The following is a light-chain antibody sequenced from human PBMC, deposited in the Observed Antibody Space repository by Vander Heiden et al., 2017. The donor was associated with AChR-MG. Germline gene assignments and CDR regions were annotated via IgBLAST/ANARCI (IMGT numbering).Light chain of an antibody. CDR2: DVS. V-gene: IGLV2-11*01. CDR3: CSYAGSYTVV. CDR1: TSDVGGYNL. Sequence: QSALTQPRSVSGSPGQSLTITCTGTTSDVGGYNLVSWYQQHPGRAPNLMIYDVSKRPSGVPDRFSGSKSGNTASLTISGLQTEDEADYYCCSYAGSYTVVFGGGTKLTVL. J-gene: IGLJ2*01.